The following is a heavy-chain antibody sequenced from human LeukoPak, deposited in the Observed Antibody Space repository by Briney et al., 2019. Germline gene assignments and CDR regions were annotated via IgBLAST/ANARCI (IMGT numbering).Heavy chain of an antibody. J-gene: IGHJ4*02. Sequence: GGSLRLSCAASGFTFSSYSMNWVRQAPGKGLEWVSSISSSSSYIYYADSVKGRFTISRDNAKNSLYLQMNSLRAEDTAVYYCARVHDSSGYHYGYWGQGTLVAVSS. CDR2: ISSSSSYI. V-gene: IGHV3-21*01. D-gene: IGHD3-22*01. CDR1: GFTFSSYS. CDR3: ARVHDSSGYHYGY.